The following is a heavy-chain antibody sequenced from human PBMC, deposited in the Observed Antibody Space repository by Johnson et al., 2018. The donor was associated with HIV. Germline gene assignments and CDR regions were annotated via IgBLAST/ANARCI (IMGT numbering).Heavy chain of an antibody. V-gene: IGHV3-20*04. Sequence: VQLVESGGGVIRPGGSLRLSCAASGFTFDDYGMSWVRKAPGQGLEWGSGINWNGGSTGYADSVKGRFTISRDYAKNSLSLQMNSLRAEDTAVYYCASRGRSDAFDIWGQGTMVTVSS. CDR2: INWNGGST. CDR1: GFTFDDYG. J-gene: IGHJ3*02. D-gene: IGHD6-25*01. CDR3: ASRGRSDAFDI.